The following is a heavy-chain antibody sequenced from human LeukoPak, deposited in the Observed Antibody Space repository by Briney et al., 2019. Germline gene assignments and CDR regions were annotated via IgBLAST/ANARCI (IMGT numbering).Heavy chain of an antibody. J-gene: IGHJ6*02. D-gene: IGHD2-2*01. CDR2: IYYSGST. CDR3: ARDNPSCSGTSCMMGYYYYGMDV. V-gene: IGHV4-31*03. CDR1: GGSISSGGYY. Sequence: SQTLSLTCTVSGGSISSGGYYWSWIRQHPGKGLEWIGYIYYSGSTYYNPSLKSRVTISVDTSKNQFSLKLSSVTAADTAVYYCARDNPSCSGTSCMMGYYYYGMDVWGQGTTVTVSS.